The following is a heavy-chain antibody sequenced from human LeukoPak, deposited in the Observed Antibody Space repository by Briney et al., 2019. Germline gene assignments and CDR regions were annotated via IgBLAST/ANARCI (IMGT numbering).Heavy chain of an antibody. D-gene: IGHD4-17*01. CDR3: AREEADYGDYYFDY. CDR2: IYTSGST. V-gene: IGHV4-4*07. J-gene: IGHJ4*02. Sequence: SETLSLTCTVSGGXISSYYCSWIRQPAGKGLEWIGRIYTSGSTNYNPSLKSRVTMSVDTSKNQFSLKLSSVTAADTAVYYCAREEADYGDYYFDYWGQGTLVTVSS. CDR1: GGXISSYY.